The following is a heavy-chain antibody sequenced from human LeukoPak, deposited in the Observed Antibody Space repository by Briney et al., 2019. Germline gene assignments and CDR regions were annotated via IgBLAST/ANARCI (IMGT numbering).Heavy chain of an antibody. CDR1: SGSISSDDSY. CDR3: ARVTRCGSGSGAFDI. D-gene: IGHD3-10*01. V-gene: IGHV4-30-4*01. J-gene: IGHJ3*02. CDR2: IYYSGST. Sequence: SETLSLTCTVSSGSISSDDSYSSWIRQPPGKGLEWIAYIYYSGSTYSTPSLKSRVTISVDTSKNQFSLKLTSVTAADTAVYYCARVTRCGSGSGAFDIWGQGTMVTVSS.